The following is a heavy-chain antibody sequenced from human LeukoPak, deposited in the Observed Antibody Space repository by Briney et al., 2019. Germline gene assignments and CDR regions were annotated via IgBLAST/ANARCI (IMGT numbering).Heavy chain of an antibody. CDR1: GYSINSGYC. J-gene: IGHJ5*02. CDR3: ARERGFYGDLT. V-gene: IGHV4-38-2*02. D-gene: IGHD4-17*01. CDR2: ICHTGST. Sequence: SETLSLTCTVSGYSINSGYCWGWIRPPPGRGLEWIGGICHTGSTFYNPSLESRVTIVDTSKNQFSLRLTSVTAADTAVYYCARERGFYGDLTWGQGTLVTVSS.